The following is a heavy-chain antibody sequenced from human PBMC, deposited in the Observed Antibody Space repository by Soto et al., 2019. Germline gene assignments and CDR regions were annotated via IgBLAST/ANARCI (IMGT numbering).Heavy chain of an antibody. D-gene: IGHD6-19*01. CDR3: VRDGSSGWHFDS. CDR1: GLTVWKNY. CDR2: IYSSGNT. V-gene: IGHV3-53*01. J-gene: IGHJ4*02. Sequence: PGGCPGLFSAASGLTVWKNYISWGRQAPGKGLEWVSVIYSSGNTYYADSVRGRFTISRDNSKSTLYLQMNSLRAEDTAVYYCVRDGSSGWHFDSWGQGTLVTVSS.